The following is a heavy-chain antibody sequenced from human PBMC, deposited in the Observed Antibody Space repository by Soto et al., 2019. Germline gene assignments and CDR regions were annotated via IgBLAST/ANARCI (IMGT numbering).Heavy chain of an antibody. Sequence: QVQLVQSGTEVKTSGASVKVSCKASGYSFTSYDINWLRQATGQGPEWMGWVNPNTGDTGLAQRSQARVTLSSDTSINTADVEVSSLRPDDTAIEFCARAPRPAAIAVLDHWGQGTLVAVSS. CDR3: ARAPRPAAIAVLDH. J-gene: IGHJ4*02. CDR2: VNPNTGDT. D-gene: IGHD6-19*01. V-gene: IGHV1-8*01. CDR1: GYSFTSYD.